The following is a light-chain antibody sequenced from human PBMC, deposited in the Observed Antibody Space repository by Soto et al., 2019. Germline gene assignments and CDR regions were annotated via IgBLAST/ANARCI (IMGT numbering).Light chain of an antibody. Sequence: QSALTQPASVSGSPGQSITISCTGTSSDVGAYNYVSWYQQHPGKAPKLMIYEVSKRPSGVSNRFSASKSGNTASLTISGLQAEDEADYYCSSYTTSITYVFGSGTKVTVL. CDR2: EVS. CDR3: SSYTTSITYV. CDR1: SSDVGAYNY. J-gene: IGLJ1*01. V-gene: IGLV2-14*01.